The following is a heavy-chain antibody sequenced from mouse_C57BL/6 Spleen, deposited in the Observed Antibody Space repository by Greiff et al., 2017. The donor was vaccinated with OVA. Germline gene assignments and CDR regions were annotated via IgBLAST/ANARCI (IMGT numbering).Heavy chain of an antibody. CDR2: ISSGSSTI. D-gene: IGHD2-1*01. CDR1: GFTFSDYG. Sequence: EVQGVESGGGLVKPGGSLKLSCAASGFTFSDYGMHWVRQAPETGLEWVAYISSGSSTIYYADTVKGRFPISRDNAKNTLSLQMTSLRSEDTAMYYCARPKGNYAWFAYWGQGTLVTVSA. J-gene: IGHJ3*01. CDR3: ARPKGNYAWFAY. V-gene: IGHV5-17*01.